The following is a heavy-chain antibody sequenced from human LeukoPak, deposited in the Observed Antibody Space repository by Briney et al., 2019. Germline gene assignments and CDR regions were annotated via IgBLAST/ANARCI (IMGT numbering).Heavy chain of an antibody. CDR2: IYYSGST. CDR3: ARGTPRVYVFDI. Sequence: SETLSLTCTVSGGSISSYYWSWIRQPPGKGLEWIGYIYYSGSTNYNPSLKSRVTISVDTSKNQFSLKLSSVTAADTAVYYCARGTPRVYVFDIWGQGTMVTVSS. V-gene: IGHV4-59*01. CDR1: GGSISSYY. J-gene: IGHJ3*02.